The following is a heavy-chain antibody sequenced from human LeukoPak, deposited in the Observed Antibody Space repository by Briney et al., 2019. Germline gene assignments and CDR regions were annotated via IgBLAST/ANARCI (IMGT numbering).Heavy chain of an antibody. CDR2: VSSSSSYI. J-gene: IGHJ4*02. CDR1: GFTLSSYS. CDR3: ARGGTTVVTHY. Sequence: PGGSLRLSCATSGFTLSSYSMNWVRQAPGKGLEWVSSVSSSSSYIYFADSVKGRFTISRDNAKNSLYLQMNSLRAEDTAVYYCARGGTTVVTHYWGQGTLVTVSS. D-gene: IGHD4-23*01. V-gene: IGHV3-21*01.